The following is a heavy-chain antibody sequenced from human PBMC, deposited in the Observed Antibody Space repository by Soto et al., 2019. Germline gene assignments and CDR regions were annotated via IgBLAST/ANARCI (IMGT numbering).Heavy chain of an antibody. CDR3: ARDLYYGDRDWYFDL. Sequence: GGSLRLSCAASGFTVSSNYMSWVRQAPGKGLEWVSVIYSGGSTYYADSVKGRFTISRDNSKNTLYLQMNSLRAEDTAVYYCARDLYYGDRDWYFDLWGRGTLVTVSS. D-gene: IGHD4-17*01. J-gene: IGHJ2*01. V-gene: IGHV3-66*01. CDR2: IYSGGST. CDR1: GFTVSSNY.